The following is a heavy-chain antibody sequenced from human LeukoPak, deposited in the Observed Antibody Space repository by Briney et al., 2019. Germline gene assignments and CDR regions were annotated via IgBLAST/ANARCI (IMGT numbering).Heavy chain of an antibody. D-gene: IGHD3-16*01. J-gene: IGHJ5*02. V-gene: IGHV4-59*08. CDR2: IYSSGST. CDR3: ARGGAGGVTAYRRGWFDP. CDR1: GGSISSYY. Sequence: PSETLSLTCTVSGGSISSYYWSWIRQPPGKGLEWIGYIYSSGSTNYNPSLKCRVTISVDTSKNQFSLKLSSVTAADTAVYYCARGGAGGVTAYRRGWFDPWGQGTLVTVSS.